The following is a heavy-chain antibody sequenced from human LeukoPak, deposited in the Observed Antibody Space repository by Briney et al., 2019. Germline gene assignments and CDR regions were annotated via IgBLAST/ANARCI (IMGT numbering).Heavy chain of an antibody. CDR3: ARAYYYDSSGYPYYFDY. Sequence: SVKVSCKTSRYTFTGYYVHWVRQAPGQGLEWMGGIIPIFGTANYAQKFQGRVTITADESTSTAYMELSSLRSEDTAVYYCARAYYYDSSGYPYYFDYWGQGTLVTVSS. V-gene: IGHV1-69*13. CDR1: RYTFTGYY. CDR2: IIPIFGTA. D-gene: IGHD3-22*01. J-gene: IGHJ4*02.